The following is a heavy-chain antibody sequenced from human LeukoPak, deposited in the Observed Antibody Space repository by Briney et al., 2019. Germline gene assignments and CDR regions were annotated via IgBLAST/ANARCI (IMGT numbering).Heavy chain of an antibody. CDR1: GYTFTSYD. CDR2: MNPNSGNT. J-gene: IGHJ4*02. Sequence: GASVKVSCKASGYTFTSYDINWVRQATGQGLEWMGWMNPNSGNTGYAQKFQGRVTITADKSTSTAYMELSSLRSEDTAVYYCARTHDYGDYWGQGTLVTVSS. D-gene: IGHD4-17*01. V-gene: IGHV1-8*01. CDR3: ARTHDYGDY.